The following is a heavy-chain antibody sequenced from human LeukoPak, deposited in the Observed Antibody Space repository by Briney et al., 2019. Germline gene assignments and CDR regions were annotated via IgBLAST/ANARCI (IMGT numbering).Heavy chain of an antibody. D-gene: IGHD3-10*01. V-gene: IGHV1-2*02. CDR2: INPNSGGT. J-gene: IGHJ6*03. CDR1: GYTFTGYY. Sequence: ASVKVSCKASGYTFTGYYMHWVRQAPGQGLEWLGWINPNSGGTNYAQKFQGRVTMTRDTSNSTAYMELSRLRSDDTAVYYCARDATNYYGSGSYYNRNYYYYYMDVWGKGTTVTVSS. CDR3: ARDATNYYGSGSYYNRNYYYYYMDV.